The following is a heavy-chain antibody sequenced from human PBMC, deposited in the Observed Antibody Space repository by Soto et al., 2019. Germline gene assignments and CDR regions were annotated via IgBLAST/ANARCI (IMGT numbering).Heavy chain of an antibody. V-gene: IGHV1-2*02. CDR2: INPNSGGT. Sequence: GASVKVSCKASGYTFTGYYMHWVRQAPGQGLEWMGWINPNSGGTNYAQKFQGRVTMTRDTSISTAYMELSRLRSDDTAVYYCARDLRGDDFWSGYYTGGAFEIWGQGTMVTVSS. CDR1: GYTFTGYY. J-gene: IGHJ3*02. D-gene: IGHD3-3*01. CDR3: ARDLRGDDFWSGYYTGGAFEI.